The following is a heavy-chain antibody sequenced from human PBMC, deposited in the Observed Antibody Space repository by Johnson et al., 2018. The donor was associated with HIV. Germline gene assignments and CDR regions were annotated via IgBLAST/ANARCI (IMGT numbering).Heavy chain of an antibody. V-gene: IGHV3-30*04. CDR1: GFTFSSYA. Sequence: QVQLVEFGGGVVQPGRSLRLSCAASGFTFSSYAMHWVRQAPGKGLEWVAVISYDGSNKYYADSVKGRFTISRDNSKNTLYLQMNSLRAEDTALYYCAGSESKGTFDAWGQGTMVTVSS. CDR2: ISYDGSNK. D-gene: IGHD3-10*01. CDR3: AGSESKGTFDA. J-gene: IGHJ3*01.